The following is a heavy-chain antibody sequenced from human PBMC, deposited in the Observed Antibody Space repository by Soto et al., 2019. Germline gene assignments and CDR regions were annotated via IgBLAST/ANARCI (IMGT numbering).Heavy chain of an antibody. CDR3: AREGGYNPFYFDY. CDR2: ISYNGSNK. CDR1: GFTFSSYG. Sequence: PGGSLRLSCAASGFTFSSYGMHWVRQAPGKGLEWVAVISYNGSNKYYADSVKGRFTISRDNSKNTLYLQMNSLRAEDTAVYYCAREGGYNPFYFDYWGQGT. V-gene: IGHV3-30*03. D-gene: IGHD5-12*01. J-gene: IGHJ4*02.